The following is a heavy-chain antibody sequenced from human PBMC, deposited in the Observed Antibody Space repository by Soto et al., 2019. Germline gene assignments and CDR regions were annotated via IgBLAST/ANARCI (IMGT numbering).Heavy chain of an antibody. J-gene: IGHJ5*02. CDR3: ARLAQNLFAP. Sequence: LSLTCTVSGGSINDFAYYWGWIRQAPGKGLEWIGTVYHNENTYYNPSLKSRITISADTAKNQFSLNLRSVTAADTAVYYCARLAQNLFAPWGQGTLVTVSS. CDR1: GGSINDFAYY. V-gene: IGHV4-39*07. CDR2: VYHNENT.